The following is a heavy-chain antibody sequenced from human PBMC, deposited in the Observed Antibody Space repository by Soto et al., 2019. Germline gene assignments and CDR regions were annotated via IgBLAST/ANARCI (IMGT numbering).Heavy chain of an antibody. Sequence: EVQLLESGGGLVQPGGSLRLSCAASGFTFSSYAMSWVRQAPGKGLEWVSAISGSGGSTYYAYSVKGRFTISRDNSKKTLYMEMNSLRAEDTAVYYCANPSHHYDSSAHPVGWGQGTLVTVSS. V-gene: IGHV3-23*01. D-gene: IGHD3-22*01. CDR3: ANPSHHYDSSAHPVG. J-gene: IGHJ4*02. CDR1: GFTFSSYA. CDR2: ISGSGGST.